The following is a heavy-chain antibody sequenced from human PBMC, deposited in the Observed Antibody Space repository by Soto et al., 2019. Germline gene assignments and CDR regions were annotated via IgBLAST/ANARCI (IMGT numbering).Heavy chain of an antibody. Sequence: QVQLQESGPGLVKPSQTLSLTCTVSGGSISSGGYYWSWIRQHPGKGLEWIGYIYYSGSTYYNPSFKSRVTISVDTSKNQFSLKLSSVTAADTAVYYCARGGIVVVVAARDAFDIWGQGTMVTVSS. V-gene: IGHV4-31*03. J-gene: IGHJ3*02. CDR3: ARGGIVVVVAARDAFDI. CDR1: GGSISSGGYY. CDR2: IYYSGST. D-gene: IGHD2-15*01.